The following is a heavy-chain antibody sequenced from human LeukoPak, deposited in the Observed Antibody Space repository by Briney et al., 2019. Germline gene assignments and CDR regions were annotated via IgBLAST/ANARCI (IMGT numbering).Heavy chain of an antibody. Sequence: GGSLRLSCAASGFTFSHYQMNWVRQAPGKGLEWVSYIDKSTTIINYADSVKGRFTISRDNAKNSLYLHMNSLTAEDTAVYYCARGAEIAAAGVFDYWGQGTLVTVSS. V-gene: IGHV3-48*01. CDR3: ARGAEIAAAGVFDY. D-gene: IGHD6-13*01. CDR1: GFTFSHYQ. CDR2: IDKSTTII. J-gene: IGHJ4*02.